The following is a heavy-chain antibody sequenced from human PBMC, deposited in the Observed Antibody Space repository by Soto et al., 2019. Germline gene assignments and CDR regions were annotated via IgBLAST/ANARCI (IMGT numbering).Heavy chain of an antibody. CDR2: ISSSSDFI. V-gene: IGHV3-48*03. CDR3: ARGANGIDRLDH. D-gene: IGHD5-12*01. J-gene: IGHJ5*02. Sequence: PGGSLRLSCEVSGFTFRSYEMHWVRQAPGKGLERLSYISSSSDFIYYSESVKGRFTISRDNANNSLYLQMNSLRAADTAIYYCARGANGIDRLDHWGQGAPVTVSS. CDR1: GFTFRSYE.